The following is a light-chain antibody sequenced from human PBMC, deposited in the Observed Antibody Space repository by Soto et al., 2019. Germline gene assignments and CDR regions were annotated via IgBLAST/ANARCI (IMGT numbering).Light chain of an antibody. CDR1: QSISSW. J-gene: IGKJ1*01. Sequence: DIQMTQSPSTLSASVGDRVTITCRASQSISSWLAWYQQKPGRAPKLLIYKASSLESGVPSRFSGSGSGTEFTLTISSLQPDDFANYYCQQYNTYSRWTFGQGTKVDIK. V-gene: IGKV1-5*03. CDR3: QQYNTYSRWT. CDR2: KAS.